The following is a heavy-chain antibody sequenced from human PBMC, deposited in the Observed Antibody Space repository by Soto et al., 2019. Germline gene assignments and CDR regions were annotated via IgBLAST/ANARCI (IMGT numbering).Heavy chain of an antibody. CDR1: GDSIISSDFY. CDR2: IFYLGSS. V-gene: IGHV4-39*01. D-gene: IGHD3-3*02. Sequence: SETLSLACTVSGDSIISSDFYWGWVRQPPGKGLEWIGSIFYLGSSYYNPSLKSRVTMSVDTSKNQFSLRLRSVTAADTALYFCARHSLALRKNNWFDPWGQGIMVAVSS. J-gene: IGHJ5*02. CDR3: ARHSLALRKNNWFDP.